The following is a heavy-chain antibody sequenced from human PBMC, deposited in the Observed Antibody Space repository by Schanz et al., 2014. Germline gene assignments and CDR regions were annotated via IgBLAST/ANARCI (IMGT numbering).Heavy chain of an antibody. V-gene: IGHV3-23*05. CDR1: GFTFSIYG. D-gene: IGHD2-2*01. CDR2: IYSSGST. Sequence: EVQLLESGGTVVQPGGSLRVSCAASGFTFSIYGMSWVRQAPGKGLEWVSTIYSSGSTYYADSVRGRFTISRDNSMNTPYLQMNSLSAEDTAVYYCAKVAPAATYLDSWGQGTLVTVSS. J-gene: IGHJ4*02. CDR3: AKVAPAATYLDS.